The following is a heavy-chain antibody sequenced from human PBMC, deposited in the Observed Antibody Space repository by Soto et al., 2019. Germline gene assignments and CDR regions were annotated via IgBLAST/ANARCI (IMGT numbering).Heavy chain of an antibody. CDR1: GFTFSSYA. CDR3: AKYTSAWHFDY. CDR2: ISGSGGTT. D-gene: IGHD6-19*01. V-gene: IGHV3-23*01. J-gene: IGHJ4*02. Sequence: GGSLRLSCAASGFTFSSYAMSWVRQAPVKGLEWVSAISGSGGTTYYADSVRGRFTISRDNSKDTLYLQMNSLRAEDTALYYCAKYTSAWHFDYWGQGTLVTVSS.